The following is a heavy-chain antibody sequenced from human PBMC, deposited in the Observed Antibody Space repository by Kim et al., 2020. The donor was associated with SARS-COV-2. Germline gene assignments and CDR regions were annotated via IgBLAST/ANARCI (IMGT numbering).Heavy chain of an antibody. CDR1: GYTFTSYG. D-gene: IGHD3-22*01. V-gene: IGHV1-18*04. Sequence: ASVKVSCKASGYTFTSYGISWVRQAPGQGLEWMGWISAYNGNTNYAQKLQGRVTMTTDTSTSTAYMELRSLRSDDTAAYYCARGGPTYDSSGYPTHYWGQGTLVTVSS. J-gene: IGHJ4*02. CDR2: ISAYNGNT. CDR3: ARGGPTYDSSGYPTHY.